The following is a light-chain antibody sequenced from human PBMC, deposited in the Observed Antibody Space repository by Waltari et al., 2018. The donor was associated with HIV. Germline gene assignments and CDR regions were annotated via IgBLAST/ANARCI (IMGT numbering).Light chain of an antibody. CDR1: QGISNS. J-gene: IGKJ1*01. V-gene: IGKV1-NL1*01. CDR2: GAY. Sequence: EIQMTQSPSSRSASVGDRVTIPCRASQGISNSLAWYQQKPGKAPKLLFYGAYRLQSGVSSRFSASGAGTEYTLTINGLQSEDFATYYCQQYFRTPRTFGQGTKVDIE. CDR3: QQYFRTPRT.